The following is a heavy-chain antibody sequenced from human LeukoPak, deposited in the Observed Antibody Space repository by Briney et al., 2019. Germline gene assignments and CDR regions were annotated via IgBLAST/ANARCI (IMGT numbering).Heavy chain of an antibody. CDR2: IKEDGSEK. J-gene: IGHJ4*02. CDR3: ARAYYSSFDY. CDR1: GFTFRNYW. D-gene: IGHD6-13*01. Sequence: GGSLRLSCAASGFTFRNYWMSWVRQAPGKGLEWVANIKEDGSEKHYVDSVKGRFTISRDNAKNSLYLQSLYLQMNSLRVEDTAVYYCARAYYSSFDYWGQGTLVTVSS. V-gene: IGHV3-7*01.